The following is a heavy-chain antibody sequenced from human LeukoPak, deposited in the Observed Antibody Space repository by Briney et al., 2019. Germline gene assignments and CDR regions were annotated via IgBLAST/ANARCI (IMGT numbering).Heavy chain of an antibody. CDR2: LFHSGTR. V-gene: IGHV4-59*08. CDR1: GGSITSYY. Sequence: SETQSLTCTVSGGSITSYYWSWIRQPPGKGLEWIGYLFHSGTRRYNPSLRSRVTISADTTKNQIFLTLSSTTAADTAVYYCARRRGWKQQLVYFDYWGQGTLASVSS. D-gene: IGHD1-1*01. CDR3: ARRRGWKQQLVYFDY. J-gene: IGHJ4*02.